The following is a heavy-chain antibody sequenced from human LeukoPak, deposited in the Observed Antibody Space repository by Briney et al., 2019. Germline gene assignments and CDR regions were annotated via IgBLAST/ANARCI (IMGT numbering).Heavy chain of an antibody. CDR2: INPSGGST. J-gene: IGHJ4*02. Sequence: ASVKVSCKASGFTFTNYNLHWVRQAPGQRLEWMGIINPSGGSTNYAQNFQGRVTMTRDMSTSTVYMELSSLGSEDTAVYYCARTLDSSGREYFDYWGQGTLVTVSS. CDR3: ARTLDSSGREYFDY. CDR1: GFTFTNYN. D-gene: IGHD6-19*01. V-gene: IGHV1-46*01.